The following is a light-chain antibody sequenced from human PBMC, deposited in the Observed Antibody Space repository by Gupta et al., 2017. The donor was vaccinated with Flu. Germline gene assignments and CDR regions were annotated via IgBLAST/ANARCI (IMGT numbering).Light chain of an antibody. CDR2: GAC. CDR1: QTVNSN. V-gene: IGKV3-15*01. Sequence: DIVMTQSPATLSVSPGERATRSCRASQTVNSNLAWYQQKSGHRPRLLIYGACTRATGTPGRFSASWSGTEFTLTISSRQSEDFAIYYCQQYNNRPPGTFGEGTKVEIK. J-gene: IGKJ4*02. CDR3: QQYNNRPPGT.